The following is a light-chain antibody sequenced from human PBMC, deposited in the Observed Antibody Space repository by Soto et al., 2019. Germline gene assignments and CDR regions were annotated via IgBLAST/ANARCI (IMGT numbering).Light chain of an antibody. V-gene: IGKV3-11*01. CDR2: DAS. J-gene: IGKJ4*01. Sequence: EIVLTQSPVTLSLPPGERATLSCRASQSINNYLAWYQQKPGQPPRLLIYDASNRATAIPVRFSGSGSGTDFTLTISSLEPEDSAVYYCQYRGIWPPGATFGGGTKVEIK. CDR1: QSINNY. CDR3: QYRGIWPPGAT.